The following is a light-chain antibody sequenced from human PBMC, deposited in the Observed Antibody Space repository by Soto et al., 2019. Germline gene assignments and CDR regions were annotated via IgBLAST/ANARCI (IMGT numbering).Light chain of an antibody. V-gene: IGKV1-9*01. CDR2: AAS. Sequence: DIQLTQSPSFLSASVGDRVTITCRASQGISSYLAWYQQKPGKAPKLLIYAASTLQSGVPSRFSVSGSGTEFTVTISSLQPEDFATYYCQQLNSYPRLTFGGGTKVEIK. J-gene: IGKJ4*01. CDR1: QGISSY. CDR3: QQLNSYPRLT.